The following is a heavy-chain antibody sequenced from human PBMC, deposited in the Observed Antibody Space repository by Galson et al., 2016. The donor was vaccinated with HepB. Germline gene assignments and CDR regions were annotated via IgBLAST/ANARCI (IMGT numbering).Heavy chain of an antibody. J-gene: IGHJ6*04. CDR1: GFTFNYD. V-gene: IGHV3-21*01. CDR3: ARDQSAAARNGGMDV. CDR2: INHISSHI. Sequence: SLRLSCAGSGFTFNYDMNWVRQAPGRGLEWVSYINHISSHIYYAAAVRGRFTVSRDNAKNSLFLEMNILTAEDTALYFCARDQSAAARNGGMDVWGAGTMVTVSS. D-gene: IGHD6-13*01.